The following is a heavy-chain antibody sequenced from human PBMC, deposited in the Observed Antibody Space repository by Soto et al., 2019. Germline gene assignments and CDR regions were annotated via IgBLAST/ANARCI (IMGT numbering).Heavy chain of an antibody. J-gene: IGHJ6*02. Sequence: SETLSLTCTVSGGSISSYYWSWIRQPPGKGLEWIGYIYYSGSTNYNPSLKSRVTISVDTSKNQFSLKLISVTAADTAVYYCARGRVTTSPYYCYYGMDVWGQGTTVTVSS. V-gene: IGHV4-59*01. D-gene: IGHD4-4*01. CDR3: ARGRVTTSPYYCYYGMDV. CDR2: IYYSGST. CDR1: GGSISSYY.